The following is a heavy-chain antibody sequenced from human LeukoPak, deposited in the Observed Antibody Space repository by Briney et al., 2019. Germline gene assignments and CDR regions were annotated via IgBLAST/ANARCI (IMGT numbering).Heavy chain of an antibody. CDR1: GGSISSGGYY. V-gene: IGHV4-31*03. Sequence: SQTLSFTCTVSGGSISSGGYYWSRIRQHPGKGLEWIGYIYYSGSTYYNPSLKSRVTISVDTSKNQFSLKLSSVTAADTAVYYCARDITGISWFDPWGQGTLVTVSS. CDR3: ARDITGISWFDP. CDR2: IYYSGST. D-gene: IGHD1-20*01. J-gene: IGHJ5*02.